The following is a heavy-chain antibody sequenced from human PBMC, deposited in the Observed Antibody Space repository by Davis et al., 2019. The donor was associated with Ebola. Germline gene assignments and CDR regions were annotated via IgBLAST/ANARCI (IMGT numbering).Heavy chain of an antibody. Sequence: ASVKVSCKASGYTFTSYYMHWVRQAPGQGLEWMGWMNPNSGNTGYAQKFQGRVTMTRNTSISTAYMELSSLRSEDTAVYYCAREREVDTAMAGYYYGMDVWGKGTTVTVSS. J-gene: IGHJ6*04. CDR2: MNPNSGNT. CDR3: AREREVDTAMAGYYYGMDV. V-gene: IGHV1-8*02. D-gene: IGHD5-18*01. CDR1: GYTFTSYY.